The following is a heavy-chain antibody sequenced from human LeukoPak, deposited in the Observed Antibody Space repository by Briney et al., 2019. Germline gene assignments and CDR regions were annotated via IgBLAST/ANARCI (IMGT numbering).Heavy chain of an antibody. V-gene: IGHV1-2*02. CDR1: GYTFTGYY. Sequence: GASVKVSCKASGYTFTGYYIYWVRQAPGQGLEWMGWINPNSGGTNYAQKFQGRVTMTREMSTSTAYMEMSRLRSDDTAVYYCARGQQLASNWGQGTLVTASS. J-gene: IGHJ4*02. CDR3: ARGQQLASN. D-gene: IGHD6-13*01. CDR2: INPNSGGT.